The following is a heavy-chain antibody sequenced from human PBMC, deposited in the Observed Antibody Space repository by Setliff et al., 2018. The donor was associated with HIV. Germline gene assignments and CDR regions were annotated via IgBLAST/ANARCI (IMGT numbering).Heavy chain of an antibody. CDR3: ARGEGWFDDIDY. CDR1: GFSLGDHY. CDR2: TTEQSTTI. Sequence: PGGSLRLSCAASGFSLGDHYMSWIRQAPGKGLEWVSYTTEQSTTIRYRDSVKGRFTVSRDNANNLLYLQMNSLRAEDTGIYYCARGEGWFDDIDYWGHGTQVTVSS. V-gene: IGHV3-11*04. D-gene: IGHD3-10*01. J-gene: IGHJ4*01.